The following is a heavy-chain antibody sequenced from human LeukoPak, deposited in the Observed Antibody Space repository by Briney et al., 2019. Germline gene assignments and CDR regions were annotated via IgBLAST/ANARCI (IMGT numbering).Heavy chain of an antibody. CDR2: IIPILGIA. CDR3: ARDHFRSYYYDSSAMGDYFDY. Sequence: SVKVSCKASGGTFSSYAISWVRQAPGQGLEWMGRIIPILGIANYAQKFQGRVTITADESTSTAYMELSSLRSEDTAVYYCARDHFRSYYYDSSAMGDYFDYWGQGTLVTVSS. V-gene: IGHV1-69*04. D-gene: IGHD3-22*01. J-gene: IGHJ4*02. CDR1: GGTFSSYA.